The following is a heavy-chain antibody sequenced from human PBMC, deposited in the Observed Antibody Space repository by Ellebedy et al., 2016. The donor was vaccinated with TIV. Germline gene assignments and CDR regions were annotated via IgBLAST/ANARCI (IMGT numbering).Heavy chain of an antibody. CDR2: ISGNVQYI. J-gene: IGHJ4*02. Sequence: PGGSLRLSCAASGFMFTNFRMNWVRQAPGKGLEWISSISGNVQYINYRDSVKGRFITSRDNAKKSLFLQMDSLRAEDTAVYYCARDRGEGSIFSFFDLWGQGTLVTVSS. D-gene: IGHD3-3*02. CDR3: ARDRGEGSIFSFFDL. V-gene: IGHV3-21*01. CDR1: GFMFTNFR.